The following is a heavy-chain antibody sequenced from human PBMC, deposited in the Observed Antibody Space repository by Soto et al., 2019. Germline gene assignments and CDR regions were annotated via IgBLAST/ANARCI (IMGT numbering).Heavy chain of an antibody. CDR1: GFTFSSSG. CDR3: AKEVVIVTIEYFDY. J-gene: IGHJ4*02. V-gene: IGHV3-30*18. D-gene: IGHD2-21*01. CDR2: ISYDGSNK. Sequence: GGSLRLSCAASGFTFSSSGMHWVRQAPGKGLEWVAVISYDGSNKYYADSVKGRFTISRDNSKNTLYLQMDSLRAEDTAVYYCAKEVVIVTIEYFDYWGQGTLVTVSS.